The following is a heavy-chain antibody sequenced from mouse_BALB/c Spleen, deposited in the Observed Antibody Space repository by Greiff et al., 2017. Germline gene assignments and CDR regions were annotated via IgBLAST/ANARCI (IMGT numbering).Heavy chain of an antibody. J-gene: IGHJ2*01. D-gene: IGHD1-1*01. V-gene: IGHV14-3*02. CDR1: GFNIKDTY. CDR2: IDPANGNT. Sequence: EVQLQQSGAELVKPGASVKLSCTASGFNIKDTYMHWVKQRPVQGLEWIGRIDPANGNTKYDPKFQGKATITADTSSNTAYLQLSSLTSEDTAVYYCAITTVVDYWGQGTTLTVSS. CDR3: AITTVVDY.